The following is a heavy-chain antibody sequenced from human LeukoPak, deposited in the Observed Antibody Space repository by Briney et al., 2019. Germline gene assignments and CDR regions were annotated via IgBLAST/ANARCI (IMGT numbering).Heavy chain of an antibody. V-gene: IGHV3-7*01. CDR3: VRDSDYQRNSGGRYAHYDALDI. D-gene: IGHD2-21*01. CDR1: GFTFSTSW. J-gene: IGHJ3*02. CDR2: IKADGSVK. Sequence: GGSLRLSCAAPGFTFSTSWMSWVRQAPGKGLEWVANIKADGSVKHYVDSMEGRFSISRDNARSSLYLQMNSLRAEDTAVYYCVRDSDYQRNSGGRYAHYDALDIWGHGTMVTVSS.